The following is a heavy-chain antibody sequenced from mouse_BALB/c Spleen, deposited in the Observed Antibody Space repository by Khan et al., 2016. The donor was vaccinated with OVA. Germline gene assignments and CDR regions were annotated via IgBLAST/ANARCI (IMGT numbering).Heavy chain of an antibody. CDR1: GFSLTSYG. CDR3: ARLADI. CDR2: IWAGGGT. J-gene: IGHJ2*01. D-gene: IGHD1-3*01. V-gene: IGHV2-9*02. Sequence: QVQLKQSGPGLVAPSQSLSITCTVSGFSLTSYGVHWVRQPPGQGLEWLGVIWAGGGTNYNSALMSRLSIIKDNSKSKVYLKMNSLQTDDTAMYYCARLADIWGQGTTLTVSS.